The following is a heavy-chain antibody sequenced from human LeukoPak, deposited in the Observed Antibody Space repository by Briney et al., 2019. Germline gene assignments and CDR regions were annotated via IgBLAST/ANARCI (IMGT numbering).Heavy chain of an antibody. CDR2: INTDGSTT. V-gene: IGHV3-74*01. D-gene: IGHD2-2*01. CDR3: ARGSGNQHFHH. Sequence: PGGSLRLSCAASGFTFTSYWMHWVRQDPGKGLVWVSGINTDGSTTYSAGSVRGRFTISRDNANNTLYLQMNSLRAEDTGVYFCARGSGNQHFHHWGQGTLVTVSS. CDR1: GFTFTSYW. J-gene: IGHJ1*01.